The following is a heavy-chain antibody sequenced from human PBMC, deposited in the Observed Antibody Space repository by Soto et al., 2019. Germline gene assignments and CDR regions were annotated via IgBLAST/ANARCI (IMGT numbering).Heavy chain of an antibody. Sequence: ESGGGLVPPGRSLRHSCVASGFTFDEYAMHWVRQAPGEGLEWVSGITWSGGTSDYADSVKGRITISRDNAKNSVYLQMDSLRVEVTALYYCIRVRQGLGQLWCRGTLVTVSS. CDR2: ITWSGGTS. V-gene: IGHV3-9*01. D-gene: IGHD3-10*01. CDR1: GFTFDEYA. J-gene: IGHJ1*01. CDR3: IRVRQGLGQL.